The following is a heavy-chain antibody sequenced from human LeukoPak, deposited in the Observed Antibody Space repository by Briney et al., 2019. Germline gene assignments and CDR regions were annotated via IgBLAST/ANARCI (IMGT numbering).Heavy chain of an antibody. Sequence: PGGSLRLSCAISGFTFSGCELTWVRQAPGKGLEWISYTSRSGNTIYYADSVKGRFTTSRDNAKNSLYLQMNSLRAEDTAVYYCARENTGGTALDYWGQGTLVTVSS. V-gene: IGHV3-48*03. CDR2: TSRSGNTI. J-gene: IGHJ4*02. CDR1: GFTFSGCE. D-gene: IGHD2-8*02. CDR3: ARENTGGTALDY.